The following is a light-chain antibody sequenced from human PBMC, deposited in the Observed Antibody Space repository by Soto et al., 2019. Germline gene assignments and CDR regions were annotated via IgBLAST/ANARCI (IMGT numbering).Light chain of an antibody. Sequence: QSALTQPASVSGSPGQSITISCTGTSSDVGGYNYVSWYQQHPGKAPKLMIYEVSNRPSGVSSRFSGSRSGNTASLTVSGLQAEDEADYCCSSYTSSSTNVFGTGTKLTVL. CDR3: SSYTSSSTNV. CDR1: SSDVGGYNY. J-gene: IGLJ1*01. CDR2: EVS. V-gene: IGLV2-14*01.